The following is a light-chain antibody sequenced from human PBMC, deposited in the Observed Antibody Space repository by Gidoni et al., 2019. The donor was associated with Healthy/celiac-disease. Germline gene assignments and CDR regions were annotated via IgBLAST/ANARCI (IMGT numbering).Light chain of an antibody. Sequence: EIQMTKSPSSLSASVGDRVTITCRASKSISSYLNWYQQKPGKAPKLLIYAASSLQSGVPSRFSGSVSVTDFTLTICSLQPEDFATYYCQQSYSTPRAFGGGTKVEIK. CDR2: AAS. V-gene: IGKV1-39*01. CDR1: KSISSY. J-gene: IGKJ4*01. CDR3: QQSYSTPRA.